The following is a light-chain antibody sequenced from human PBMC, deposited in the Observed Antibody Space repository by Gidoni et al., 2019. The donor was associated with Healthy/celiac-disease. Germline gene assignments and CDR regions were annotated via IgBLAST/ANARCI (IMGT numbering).Light chain of an antibody. CDR2: DAS. Sequence: VLTPSLAILSLSPGERATLSCRASQSISSYLPWYQQKPGQAPKLLIYDASSRATGIPARFSGSGSGTDFTLTISSLEPEDFAVYYCQQRNNRPPWTFGQGTKVEIK. CDR3: QQRNNRPPWT. J-gene: IGKJ1*01. V-gene: IGKV3-11*01. CDR1: QSISSY.